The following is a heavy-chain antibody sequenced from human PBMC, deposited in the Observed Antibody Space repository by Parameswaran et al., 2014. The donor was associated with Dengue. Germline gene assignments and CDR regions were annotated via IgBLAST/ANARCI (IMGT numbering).Heavy chain of an antibody. J-gene: IGHJ3*01. V-gene: IGHV3-7*01. CDR3: AREGPHAFDV. Sequence: VRQAPGRAGVVANIKNDGTEMYYADSVKGRFTITRHNAKNSLFLQMHSLRAADTAVYYCAREGPHAFDVWGQGTRVTVSS. CDR2: IKNDGTEM.